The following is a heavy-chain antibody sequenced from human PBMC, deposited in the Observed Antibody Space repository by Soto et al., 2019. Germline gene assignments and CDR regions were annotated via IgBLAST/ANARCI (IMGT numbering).Heavy chain of an antibody. CDR2: IRSKAYGGTT. Sequence: GGSLRLSCTASGFTFGDYAMSWFRQAPGKGLEWVGFIRSKAYGGTTEYAASVKGRFTISRDDSKSIAYLQMNSLKTEDTAVYYCTRGWLATVTTYYYYYGMDVWGQGTTVTVSS. V-gene: IGHV3-49*03. CDR3: TRGWLATVTTYYYYYGMDV. D-gene: IGHD4-17*01. J-gene: IGHJ6*02. CDR1: GFTFGDYA.